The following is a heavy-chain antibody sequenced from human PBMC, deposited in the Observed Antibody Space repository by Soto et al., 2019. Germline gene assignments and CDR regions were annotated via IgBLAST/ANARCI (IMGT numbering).Heavy chain of an antibody. Sequence: SETLSLTCVVSGGSISSETWWSWVRQPPGKGLEWIGEIFRTGSTNYNPSLKSRVTISLDKSKNQFSLKLSSVTAADTAVYYCARVAPALDYWGQGTLVTVSS. CDR1: GGSISSETW. V-gene: IGHV4-4*02. CDR2: IFRTGST. CDR3: ARVAPALDY. J-gene: IGHJ4*02.